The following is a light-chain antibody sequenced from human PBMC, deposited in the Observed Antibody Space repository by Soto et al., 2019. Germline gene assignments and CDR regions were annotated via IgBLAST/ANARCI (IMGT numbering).Light chain of an antibody. V-gene: IGKV3-20*01. J-gene: IGKJ1*01. CDR1: RGVSANY. Sequence: ENLLTQSPGTLSLSPGEGATLSCRASRGVSANYLAWYQQKPGQAPTLLIYGASIRAAGIPDRFSGSGSGTDFTLTISRLEPEDFVVYYCQQYGSSGTFGQGTKVDIK. CDR2: GAS. CDR3: QQYGSSGT.